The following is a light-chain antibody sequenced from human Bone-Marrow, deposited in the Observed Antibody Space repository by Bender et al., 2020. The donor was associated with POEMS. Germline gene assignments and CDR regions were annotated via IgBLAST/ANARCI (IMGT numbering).Light chain of an antibody. CDR1: SGDVGSFNL. CDR3: CSYAGSSMGV. J-gene: IGLJ3*02. Sequence: QSALTQPASVSGSPGQSITISCTGTSGDVGSFNLVSWYQQHPGKAPKLIIYDVTKRPSGVSDRFSGSKSDNTASLTISGLQAEDEADYYCCSYAGSSMGVFGGGTKLTVL. CDR2: DVT. V-gene: IGLV2-23*02.